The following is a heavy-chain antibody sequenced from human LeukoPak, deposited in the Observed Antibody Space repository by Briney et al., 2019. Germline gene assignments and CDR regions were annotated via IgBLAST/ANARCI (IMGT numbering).Heavy chain of an antibody. CDR1: GFTFSDYY. V-gene: IGHV3-11*01. CDR3: AKDGYVDTAMVPTNFDY. D-gene: IGHD5-18*01. J-gene: IGHJ4*02. Sequence: GGSLRLSCAASGFTFSDYYMSWIRQAPGKGLEWVSYISSSGSTIYYADSVKGRFTISRDNAKNSLYLQMNSLRAEDMAVYYCAKDGYVDTAMVPTNFDYWGQGTLVTVSS. CDR2: ISSSGSTI.